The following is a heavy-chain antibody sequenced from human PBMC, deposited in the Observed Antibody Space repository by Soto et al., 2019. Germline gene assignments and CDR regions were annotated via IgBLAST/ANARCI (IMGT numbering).Heavy chain of an antibody. CDR2: MSSNGGST. Sequence: EVQLVESGGGLVQPGGSLRLSCAASGFTFSSYAMHWVRQAPGKGLEYVSAMSSNGGSTYYANSVKGRFTISRDNSKNTLYLQMGSLRAEDMAVYYCARDTNLRGYFDYWGQGTLVTVSS. J-gene: IGHJ4*02. D-gene: IGHD3-3*01. CDR1: GFTFSSYA. V-gene: IGHV3-64*01. CDR3: ARDTNLRGYFDY.